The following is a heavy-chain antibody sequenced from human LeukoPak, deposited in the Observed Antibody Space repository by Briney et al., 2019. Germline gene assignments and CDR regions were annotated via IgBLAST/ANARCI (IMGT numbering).Heavy chain of an antibody. J-gene: IGHJ3*02. V-gene: IGHV1-8*03. Sequence: ASVKVSCKASGYTFTSYDINWVRQATGQGLEWMGWMNPNSGNTGYAQKFQGRVTITRNTSISTAYMELSSLGSEDTAVYYCATELRYCSGGSCSPSDAFDIWGQGTMVTVSS. CDR1: GYTFTSYD. CDR2: MNPNSGNT. CDR3: ATELRYCSGGSCSPSDAFDI. D-gene: IGHD2-15*01.